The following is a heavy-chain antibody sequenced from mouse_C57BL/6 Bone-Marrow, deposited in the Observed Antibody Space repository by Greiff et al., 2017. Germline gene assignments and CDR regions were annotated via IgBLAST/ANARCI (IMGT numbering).Heavy chain of an antibody. CDR3: ARQESY. V-gene: IGHV1-50*01. Sequence: QVQLQQPGAELVKPGASVKLSCKASGYTFTSYWMQWVNQRPGQGLEWIGEIDPSDSYTNYNQKFKGKATLTVDTSSITAYMQLSSLTSEDSAVYYCARQESYWGQGTTLTVSS. CDR2: IDPSDSYT. CDR1: GYTFTSYW. J-gene: IGHJ2*01.